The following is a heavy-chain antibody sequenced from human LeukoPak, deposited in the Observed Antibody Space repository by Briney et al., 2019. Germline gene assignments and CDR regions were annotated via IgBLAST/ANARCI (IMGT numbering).Heavy chain of an antibody. CDR3: ARGANWGSPDY. CDR1: GGSISSDY. CDR2: IYYSGTT. Sequence: KPSETLSLTCTVPGGSISSDYWSWIRQSPGKGLEWIGYIYYSGTTSYNPSLKSRVTISLDTSKNQFSLKLSSVTAADTAAYYCARGANWGSPDYWGQGTLVTVSS. V-gene: IGHV4-59*13. J-gene: IGHJ4*02. D-gene: IGHD7-27*01.